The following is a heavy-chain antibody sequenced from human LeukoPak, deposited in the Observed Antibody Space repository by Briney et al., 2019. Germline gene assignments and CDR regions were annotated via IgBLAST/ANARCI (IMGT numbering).Heavy chain of an antibody. Sequence: SVKVSCKASGGTFSSYAIRGVRQAPGQGLEWMGRIIPILGIANYAQKFQGRVTITADKSTSTACMELSSLRSEDTAVYYCARGVAYYYDSGGYRDIWGQGTMVTVSS. J-gene: IGHJ3*02. CDR2: IIPILGIA. D-gene: IGHD3-22*01. CDR3: ARGVAYYYDSGGYRDI. V-gene: IGHV1-69*04. CDR1: GGTFSSYA.